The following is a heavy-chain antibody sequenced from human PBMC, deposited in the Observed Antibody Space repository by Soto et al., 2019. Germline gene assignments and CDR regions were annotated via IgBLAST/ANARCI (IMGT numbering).Heavy chain of an antibody. CDR3: AKKPGVIHVITSFEP. D-gene: IGHD3-16*01. Sequence: VGSLILSCVASGFTFNKYALSWFLQAPVKGLEWVSAISGSGASTYDADSVKGRFTISRDNSNNTLYLQMNSLRAEDTAVYYCAKKPGVIHVITSFEPRGKGNTVTVSS. CDR1: GFTFNKYA. V-gene: IGHV3-23*01. CDR2: ISGSGAST. J-gene: IGHJ6*04.